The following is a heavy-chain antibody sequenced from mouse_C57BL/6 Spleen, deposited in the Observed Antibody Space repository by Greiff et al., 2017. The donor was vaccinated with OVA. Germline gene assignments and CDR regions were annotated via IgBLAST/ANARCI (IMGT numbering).Heavy chain of an antibody. V-gene: IGHV1-64*01. CDR1: GYTFTSYW. CDR3: ARAAYESYFDY. D-gene: IGHD2-3*01. CDR2: IHPNSGST. Sequence: VQLVESGAELVKPGASVKLSCKASGYTFTSYWMHWVKQRPGQGLEWIGMIHPNSGSTNYNEKFKSKATLTVDKSSSTAYMQLSSLTSEDSAVYYCARAAYESYFDYWGQGTTLTVSS. J-gene: IGHJ2*01.